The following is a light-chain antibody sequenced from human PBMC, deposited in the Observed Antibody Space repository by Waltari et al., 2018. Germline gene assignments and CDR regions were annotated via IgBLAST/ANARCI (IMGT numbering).Light chain of an antibody. CDR2: KAS. V-gene: IGKV1-5*03. CDR1: QNINYW. J-gene: IGKJ1*01. CDR3: QQYNSFPWT. Sequence: DIQMTQSPSTLSASVGDRVTITCRASQNINYWLALYQQKPGKAPNLLIYKASSLESGVPSRFSGSGSGTEFTLTISSLQPGDIATYYCQQYNSFPWTFGQGTKVEIK.